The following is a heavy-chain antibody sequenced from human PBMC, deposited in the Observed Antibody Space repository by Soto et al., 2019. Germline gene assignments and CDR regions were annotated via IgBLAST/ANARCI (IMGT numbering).Heavy chain of an antibody. CDR3: ARGLILWFGELSRRGGYYYYMDV. V-gene: IGHV4-34*01. CDR2: INDSGKI. D-gene: IGHD3-10*01. J-gene: IGHJ6*03. CDR1: GGSFSGYQ. Sequence: QVQLQQWGAGLLKPSETLSLTCAVYGGSFSGYQWSWIRQTPGKGLEWIGEINDSGKINYNPSLKIRVTILLDTPKKQISLKLSSVTAADTAVYYCARGLILWFGELSRRGGYYYYMDVWGKGTTVIFSS.